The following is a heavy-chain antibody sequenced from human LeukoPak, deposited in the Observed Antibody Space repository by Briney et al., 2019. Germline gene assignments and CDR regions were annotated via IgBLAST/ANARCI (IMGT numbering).Heavy chain of an antibody. D-gene: IGHD3-16*01. CDR1: GGSISSSSYY. CDR3: ARDFAMMGDYYYYYMDV. V-gene: IGHV4-39*07. CDR2: IYYSGST. J-gene: IGHJ6*03. Sequence: SETLSLTCTVSGGSISSSSYYWGWIRQPPGKGLEWIGSIYYSGSTYYNPSLKSRVTISVDTSKNQFSLKLSSVTAADTAVYYCARDFAMMGDYYYYYMDVWGKGTTVTVSS.